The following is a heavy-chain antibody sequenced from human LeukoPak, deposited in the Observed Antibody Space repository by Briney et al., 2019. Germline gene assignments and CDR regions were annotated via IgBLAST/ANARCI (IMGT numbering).Heavy chain of an antibody. CDR1: GFTFSSYE. D-gene: IGHD5-24*01. J-gene: IGHJ3*02. CDR2: ISSSGSTI. Sequence: GGSLRLSCAASGFTFSSYEMNWVRQAPGKGLEWVSYISSSGSTIYYADSVKGRFTISRDNAKNSLYLQMNSLRAEDTAVYYCARVRADGGSAFDIWGQGTMVTVSS. CDR3: ARVRADGGSAFDI. V-gene: IGHV3-48*03.